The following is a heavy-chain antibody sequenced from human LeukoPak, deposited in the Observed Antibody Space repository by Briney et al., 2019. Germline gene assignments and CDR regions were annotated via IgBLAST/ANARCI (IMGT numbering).Heavy chain of an antibody. Sequence: PSETLSLTCTVSGRSISSSNYYTGWIRQPPGKGLEWIGTIYYSGSTYYHPSLKSPVTISVDTSKSQLSLKLSSVTAADTAVYYCARHPHYGSRSWGSYYFDYWGQGTLVTVSS. V-gene: IGHV4-39*01. CDR1: GRSISSSNYY. CDR3: ARHPHYGSRSWGSYYFDY. J-gene: IGHJ4*02. CDR2: IYYSGST. D-gene: IGHD3-10*01.